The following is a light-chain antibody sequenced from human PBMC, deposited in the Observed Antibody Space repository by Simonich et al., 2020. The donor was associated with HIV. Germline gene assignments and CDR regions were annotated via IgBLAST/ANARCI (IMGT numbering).Light chain of an antibody. V-gene: IGKV3-15*01. CDR1: QNVDSK. CDR3: QQYNNWPYT. Sequence: EIVMTQSPATLSVSPGERATLSCRASQNVDSKFAWYQQKPGQAPRLLIYGASTRATDIPARFSGSGSGTVFTLTISSLQSEDFAVYYCQQYNNWPYTFGQGTKLEIK. CDR2: GAS. J-gene: IGKJ2*01.